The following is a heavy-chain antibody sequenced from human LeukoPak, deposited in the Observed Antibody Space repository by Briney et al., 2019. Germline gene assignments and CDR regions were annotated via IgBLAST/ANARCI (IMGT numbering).Heavy chain of an antibody. CDR2: IIPIFDTA. CDR1: GGTFSSYA. V-gene: IGHV1-69*06. J-gene: IGHJ6*03. Sequence: GASVKVSCKASGGTFSSYAISWVRQAPGQGLEWMGGIIPIFDTANYAQKFQGRVTITADKSTSTAYMELSSLRSEDTAVYYCARVGGGWVNYYYMDVWGKGTTVTVSS. CDR3: ARVGGGWVNYYYMDV. D-gene: IGHD6-19*01.